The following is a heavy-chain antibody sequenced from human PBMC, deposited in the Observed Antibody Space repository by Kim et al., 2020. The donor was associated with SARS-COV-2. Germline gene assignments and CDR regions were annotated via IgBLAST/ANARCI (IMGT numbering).Heavy chain of an antibody. J-gene: IGHJ5*02. V-gene: IGHV4-61*02. Sequence: SETLSLTCTVSGGSISSGSYYWSWIRQPAGKGLEWIGRIYTSGSTNYNPSLKSRVTISVDTSKNQFSLKLSSVTAADTAVYYCARSYGDYAWFDPWGQGTLVTVSS. CDR3: ARSYGDYAWFDP. D-gene: IGHD4-17*01. CDR1: GGSISSGSYY. CDR2: IYTSGST.